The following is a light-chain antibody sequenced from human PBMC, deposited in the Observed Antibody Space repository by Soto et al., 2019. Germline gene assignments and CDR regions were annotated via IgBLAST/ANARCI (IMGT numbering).Light chain of an antibody. Sequence: QSALTQPASVSGSPGQSITISCTGASSDVGSYNLVSWYQQHPGKAPKLMIYEGGKRPSGVSNRFSGSKSGNTASLTISGLQAEDEADYHCCSYAGSSNVVFGGGTKLTVL. CDR3: CSYAGSSNVV. J-gene: IGLJ2*01. CDR2: EGG. V-gene: IGLV2-23*01. CDR1: SSDVGSYNL.